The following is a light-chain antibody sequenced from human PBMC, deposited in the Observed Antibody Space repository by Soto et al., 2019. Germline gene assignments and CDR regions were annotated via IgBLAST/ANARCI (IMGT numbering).Light chain of an antibody. V-gene: IGLV2-23*01. CDR1: SSDVGSYNL. CDR3: CSYALGSTLV. CDR2: EGD. J-gene: IGLJ2*01. Sequence: QSALTQPASVSGSSGQSITISCTGTSSDVGSYNLVSWHQHHPGKAPKLIIYEGDKRPSGVSNRFSGSKSGNTASLTISGLQDEDEADYYCCSYALGSTLVFGGGTKRTVL.